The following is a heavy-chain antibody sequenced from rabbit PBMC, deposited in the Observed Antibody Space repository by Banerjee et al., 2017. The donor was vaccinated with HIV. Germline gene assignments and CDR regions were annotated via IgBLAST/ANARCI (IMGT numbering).Heavy chain of an antibody. CDR3: ARDGAGGSYFAL. V-gene: IGHV1S47*01. CDR2: IDPVFGIT. CDR1: GFDFSTYS. Sequence: QEQLVESGGGLVQPGGSLKVSCKASGFDFSTYSMNWVRQAPGKGLEWIGYIDPVFGITYYANWVNGRFSISRENAQNTVFLQMTSLTAADTATYFCARDGAGGSYFALWGPGTLVTVS. J-gene: IGHJ4*01. D-gene: IGHD8-1*01.